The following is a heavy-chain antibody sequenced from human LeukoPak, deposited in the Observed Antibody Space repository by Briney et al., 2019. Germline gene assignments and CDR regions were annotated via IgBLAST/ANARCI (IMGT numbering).Heavy chain of an antibody. CDR1: GCSISSSSYY. V-gene: IGHV4-39*07. Sequence: SETLSLTCTVSGCSISSSSYYWGWIRQLPGKGLEWMGSIYYSGSTYYNPSLKSRVPISVDTSKNQFSLKLSSVTAADTAVYYCARSKGVVVPAAIRVVWFDPWGQGTLVTVSS. CDR2: IYYSGST. D-gene: IGHD2-2*02. CDR3: ARSKGVVVPAAIRVVWFDP. J-gene: IGHJ5*02.